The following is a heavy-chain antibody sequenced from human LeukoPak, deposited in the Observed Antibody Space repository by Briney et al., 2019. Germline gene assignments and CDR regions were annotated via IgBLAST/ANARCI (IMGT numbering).Heavy chain of an antibody. Sequence: SETLPLTCTVSGDSISSYYWSWIRQPPGKGLEWMGYINYSGNTNYNPSLKSRVTISVDTSKNQFSLRLTSVTAADTAVYYCAREGRQDYVYFDCWGQGTLVTVSS. D-gene: IGHD4-17*01. V-gene: IGHV4-59*01. J-gene: IGHJ4*02. CDR1: GDSISSYY. CDR3: AREGRQDYVYFDC. CDR2: INYSGNT.